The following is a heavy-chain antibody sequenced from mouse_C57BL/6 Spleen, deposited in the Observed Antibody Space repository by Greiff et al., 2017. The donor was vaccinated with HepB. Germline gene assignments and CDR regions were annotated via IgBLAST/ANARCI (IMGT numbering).Heavy chain of an antibody. J-gene: IGHJ3*01. CDR3: ARHEDPRGYGSSSAWFAY. CDR2: FYPGSGSI. Sequence: VQLQQSGAELVKPGASVKLSCKASGYTFTEYTIHWVKQRSGQGLEWIGWFYPGSGSIKYNEKFKDKATLTADKSSSTVYMELSRLTSEDSAVYFCARHEDPRGYGSSSAWFAYWGQGTLVTVSA. D-gene: IGHD1-1*01. V-gene: IGHV1-62-2*01. CDR1: GYTFTEYT.